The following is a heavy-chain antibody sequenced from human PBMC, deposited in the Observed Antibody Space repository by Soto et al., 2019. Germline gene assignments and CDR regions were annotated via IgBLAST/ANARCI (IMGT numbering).Heavy chain of an antibody. CDR1: GGSISRYS. CDR3: ARDHTWSGANWFDP. D-gene: IGHD3-3*01. J-gene: IGHJ5*02. Sequence: SETLSLTCNVSGGSISRYSWSWIRHPPGKGLEWIGFIYYSGSTDYNPALKSRVTISVDTSKNQFSLKLSSVTAADTAVYYCARDHTWSGANWFDPWGQGTLVTVS. CDR2: IYYSGST. V-gene: IGHV4-59*01.